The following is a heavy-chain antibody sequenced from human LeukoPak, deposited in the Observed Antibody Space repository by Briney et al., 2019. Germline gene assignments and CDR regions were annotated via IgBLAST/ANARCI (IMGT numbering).Heavy chain of an antibody. J-gene: IGHJ3*02. CDR2: IYSSGST. D-gene: IGHD5-24*01. CDR3: ARDPGREDDAFDI. Sequence: SETLSLTCTVSGGSMSSYYWTWIRQPPGKGLEWIGHIYSSGSTNYNPSLESRLTISLDTSKSQFSLNLSSVTAADTAIYYCARDPGREDDAFDIWGKGTLVTVSS. V-gene: IGHV4-59*01. CDR1: GGSMSSYY.